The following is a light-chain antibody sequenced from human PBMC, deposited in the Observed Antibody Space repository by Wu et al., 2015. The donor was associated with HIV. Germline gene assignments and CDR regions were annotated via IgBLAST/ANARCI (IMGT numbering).Light chain of an antibody. J-gene: IGKJ3*01. CDR2: GAS. CDR1: QSVRSSY. Sequence: EIVLTQSPGTLSFSPGESATLYCRASQSVRSSYLAWYQQKPGQAPRLLIYGASSRATGIPDRFSGSGSGTDFTLTISRLEPEDFAVYFCQQFRTFGPGTKVDIK. V-gene: IGKV3-20*01. CDR3: QQFRT.